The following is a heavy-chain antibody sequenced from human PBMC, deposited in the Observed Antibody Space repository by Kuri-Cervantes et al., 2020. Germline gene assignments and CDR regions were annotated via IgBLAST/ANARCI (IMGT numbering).Heavy chain of an antibody. J-gene: IGHJ6*02. CDR1: GISFNSYW. D-gene: IGHD6-13*01. V-gene: IGHV3-74*01. CDR2: INSDGNSI. Sequence: GGSLRLSCAASGISFNSYWMHWVRQAPGKGLVWVSRINSDGNSINYADSVKGRFTISRDNAKNSLYLQMNSLRAEDTAVYYCARVDSSSWYYYYYGMDVWGQGTTVTVSS. CDR3: ARVDSSSWYYYYYGMDV.